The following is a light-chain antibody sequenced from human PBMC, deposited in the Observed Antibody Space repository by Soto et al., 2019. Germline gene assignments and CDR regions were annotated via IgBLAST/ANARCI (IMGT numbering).Light chain of an antibody. V-gene: IGLV2-18*02. Sequence: QSVLTQPPSVSGSPGQSVTICCTGTSSDVGSYNRVSWYQQPPGTAPKVMIYEVSNRPSGVPDRFSGSKSGNTASLTISGLQPEDYADYYCYSSTSSITYVFGSGIKFTVL. CDR2: EVS. J-gene: IGLJ1*01. CDR1: SSDVGSYNR. CDR3: YSSTSSITYV.